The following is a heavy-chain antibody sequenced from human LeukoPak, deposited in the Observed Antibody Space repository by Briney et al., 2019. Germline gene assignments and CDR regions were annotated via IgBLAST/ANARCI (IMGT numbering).Heavy chain of an antibody. CDR1: RFTFSSYS. CDR3: ARESSGAFSFDY. D-gene: IGHD4-17*01. Sequence: AGGSLRLSCAASRFTFSSYSMHWVRQAPGKGLEWVALISKDGSITFYADSVKGRFTISRDNSKNTLYLQINSLRTEDTSVYFCARESSGAFSFDYGGQ. CDR2: ISKDGSIT. J-gene: IGHJ4*02. V-gene: IGHV3-30*04.